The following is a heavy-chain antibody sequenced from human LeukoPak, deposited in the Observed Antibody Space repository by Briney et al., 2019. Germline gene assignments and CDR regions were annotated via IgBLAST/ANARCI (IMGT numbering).Heavy chain of an antibody. CDR3: ATVKGGQKVPDAFDI. Sequence: GGSLRLSCEASGFIFNDYWMAWVRQAPGKGLEWVANIKVDGRETYYVDSLKGRFTISRDNAKNSLYLQVNSLRAEDTAVYHCATVKGGQKVPDAFDIWGQGTLVTVSS. CDR1: GFIFNDYW. J-gene: IGHJ3*02. V-gene: IGHV3-7*05. CDR2: IKVDGRET. D-gene: IGHD1-1*01.